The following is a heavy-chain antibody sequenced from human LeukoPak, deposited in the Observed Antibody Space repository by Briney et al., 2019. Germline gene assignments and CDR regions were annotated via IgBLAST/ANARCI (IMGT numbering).Heavy chain of an antibody. CDR2: ISGSGGST. Sequence: GGSLRLSCAASGFTFSSYAMSWVRQAPGKGLEWVSAISGSGGSTYYADSVKGRFTISRDNSKNTLSLQMNSLRAEDTAVYYCAKARDFWNDYFDYWGQGTLVTVSS. D-gene: IGHD3-3*01. V-gene: IGHV3-23*01. CDR1: GFTFSSYA. CDR3: AKARDFWNDYFDY. J-gene: IGHJ4*02.